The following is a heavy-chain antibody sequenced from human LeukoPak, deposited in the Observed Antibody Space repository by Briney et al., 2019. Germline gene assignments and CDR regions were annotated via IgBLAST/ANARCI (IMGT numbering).Heavy chain of an antibody. Sequence: GGSLRLSCAASGFTFSSYAMSWVRQAPGKGLVWVSRINSDGISTSYADSVKGRFTISRDNAKNTLYLQMNSLRAEDTAVYYCARDGNYYDSSGPADYWGQGTLVTVSS. CDR1: GFTFSSYA. CDR2: INSDGIST. CDR3: ARDGNYYDSSGPADY. J-gene: IGHJ4*02. D-gene: IGHD3-22*01. V-gene: IGHV3-74*01.